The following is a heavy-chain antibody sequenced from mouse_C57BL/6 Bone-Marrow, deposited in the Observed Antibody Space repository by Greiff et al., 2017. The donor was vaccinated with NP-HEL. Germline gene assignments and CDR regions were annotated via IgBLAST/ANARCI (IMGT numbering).Heavy chain of an antibody. CDR2: ISSGGSYT. CDR1: GFTFSSYG. CDR3: ARPHYGSSWFAY. Sequence: DVKLVESGGDLVKPGGSLKLSCAASGFTFSSYGMSWVRQTPDKRLEWVATISSGGSYTYYPDSVKGRFTISRDNAKNTLYLQMSSLKSEDTAMYYCARPHYGSSWFAYWGQGTLVTVSA. D-gene: IGHD1-1*01. J-gene: IGHJ3*01. V-gene: IGHV5-6*02.